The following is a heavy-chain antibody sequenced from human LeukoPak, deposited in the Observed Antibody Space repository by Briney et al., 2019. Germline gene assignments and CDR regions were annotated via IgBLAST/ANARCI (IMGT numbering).Heavy chain of an antibody. CDR1: GGSISSGGYY. Sequence: SETLSLTCTVSGGSISSGGYYWSWIRQHPGKGLEWIGYIYYSGSTCYNPSLKSRVTISVDTSKNQFSLKLSSVTAADTAVYYCAILTGYSRTPTFDYWGQGTLVTVSS. CDR3: AILTGYSRTPTFDY. J-gene: IGHJ4*02. D-gene: IGHD3-9*01. CDR2: IYYSGST. V-gene: IGHV4-31*03.